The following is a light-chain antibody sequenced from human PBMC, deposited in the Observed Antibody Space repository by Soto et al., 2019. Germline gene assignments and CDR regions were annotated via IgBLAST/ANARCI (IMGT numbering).Light chain of an antibody. J-gene: IGLJ1*01. CDR3: AAWDGSLNGYV. CDR2: GNR. Sequence: QSALTQPPSVSGAPGQRVTISCTGNSSNLGAGYDVHWYQQLPGAAPKLVIFGNRNRPSGVPERFSGSKSGTSASLAISGLQSEDEADYYCAAWDGSLNGYVFGTGTKLTVL. V-gene: IGLV1-40*01. CDR1: SSNLGAGYD.